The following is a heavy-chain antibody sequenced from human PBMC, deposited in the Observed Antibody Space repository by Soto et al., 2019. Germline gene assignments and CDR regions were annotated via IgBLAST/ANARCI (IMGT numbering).Heavy chain of an antibody. V-gene: IGHV5-51*01. D-gene: IGHD1-26*01. CDR3: ATMVGTTKAFDI. CDR1: GYSFSTYW. CDR2: IYPADSDT. J-gene: IGHJ3*02. Sequence: GESLKISCEGSGYSFSTYWIGWVRQMPGKGLEWMGVIYPADSDTRYSPSFQGQVTISADKSIRSAYLQWSSLKASDTAMYSCATMVGTTKAFDIWGQGTMVTVS.